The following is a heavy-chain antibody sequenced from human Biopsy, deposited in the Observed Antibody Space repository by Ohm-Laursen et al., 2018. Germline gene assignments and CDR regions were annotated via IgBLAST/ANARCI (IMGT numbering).Heavy chain of an antibody. CDR3: AKGQDLRGGAEYFQH. J-gene: IGHJ1*01. CDR2: INPHSGTT. CDR1: GYTFTGQY. V-gene: IGHV1-2*02. Sequence: SVKVSCKASGYTFTGQYLHWVRQVPGQGLEWMGWINPHSGTTKFAQDFQGRVTMTRDTSITTAYMELRRLRSDDMAVYYCAKGQDLRGGAEYFQHWGQGALVTVSS. D-gene: IGHD2-15*01.